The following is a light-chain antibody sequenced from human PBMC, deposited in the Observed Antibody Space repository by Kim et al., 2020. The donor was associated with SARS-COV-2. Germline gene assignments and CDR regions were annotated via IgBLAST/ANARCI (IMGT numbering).Light chain of an antibody. J-gene: IGLJ3*02. CDR3: ETWDSNIQV. CDR2: VEGSGSY. CDR1: SGHSNYF. V-gene: IGLV4-60*03. Sequence: SVKPTWTLTSGHSNYFIAWHQQQPGKAPRFLMKVEGSGSYNKGGGIPDRFSGSRSGADRYLIISNLQSEDEADYYCETWDSNIQVFGGGTQLTVL.